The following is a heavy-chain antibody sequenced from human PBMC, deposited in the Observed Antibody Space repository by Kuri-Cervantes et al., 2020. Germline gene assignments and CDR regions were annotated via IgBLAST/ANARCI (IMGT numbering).Heavy chain of an antibody. J-gene: IGHJ4*02. CDR1: GFTFSSYS. CDR2: ISSSSSYI. CDR3: ARDRRRGDYIYYFDY. Sequence: GESLKISCAASGFTFSSYSMNWVRQAPGKGLEWVSSISSSSSYIYYADSVKGRFTISRDNSKNTLYLQMNSLRAEDTAVYYCARDRRRGDYIYYFDYRGQGTLVTVSS. V-gene: IGHV3-21*01. D-gene: IGHD4-11*01.